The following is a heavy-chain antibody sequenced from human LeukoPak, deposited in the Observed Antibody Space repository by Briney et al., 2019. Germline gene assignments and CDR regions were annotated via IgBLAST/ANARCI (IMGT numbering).Heavy chain of an antibody. CDR1: GFTFSNYG. V-gene: IGHV3-30*18. CDR2: ISDDGSRK. D-gene: IGHD4-4*01. Sequence: GGSLRLSCAASGFTFSNYGMDWVRQAPGKGLEWVAIISDDGSRKFYADSVKGRFTISRDNSKNTLYLEMNSLSAEDTAVYYCAKTTARGGYYYYGLDVWGQGATVTVSS. CDR3: AKTTARGGYYYYGLDV. J-gene: IGHJ6*02.